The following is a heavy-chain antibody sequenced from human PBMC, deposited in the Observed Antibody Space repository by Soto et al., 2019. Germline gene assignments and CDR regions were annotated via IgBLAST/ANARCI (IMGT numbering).Heavy chain of an antibody. D-gene: IGHD2-2*01. J-gene: IGHJ5*02. CDR1: GGTFSSYT. V-gene: IGHV1-69*04. Sequence: SVNVSCKASGGTFSSYTISWVRQAPGQGLEWMGRIIPILGIANYAQKFQGRVTITADKSTSTAYMELSSLRSEDTAVYYCARDPVGVVVPATTGGHWFAPWGQGTLVTVSS. CDR3: ARDPVGVVVPATTGGHWFAP. CDR2: IIPILGIA.